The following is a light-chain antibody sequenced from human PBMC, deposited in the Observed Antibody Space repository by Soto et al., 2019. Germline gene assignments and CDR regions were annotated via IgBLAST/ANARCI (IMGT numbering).Light chain of an antibody. Sequence: QSVLTQPPSASGAPGQRVTISCSGSSSNIGSNYVYWYQQLPGTAPKLLIYRNNQRPSGVPDRFSGSKSGTSASLAISRRRSEDEADYYCAAWDDSLSGRVFGTGTKLTVL. CDR1: SSNIGSNY. V-gene: IGLV1-47*01. J-gene: IGLJ1*01. CDR2: RNN. CDR3: AAWDDSLSGRV.